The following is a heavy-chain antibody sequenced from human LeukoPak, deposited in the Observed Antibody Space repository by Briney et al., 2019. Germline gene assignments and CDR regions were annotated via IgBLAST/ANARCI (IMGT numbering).Heavy chain of an antibody. J-gene: IGHJ6*03. CDR3: AKDPVVAATPHYYYYYFMDV. D-gene: IGHD2-15*01. CDR1: GFTFSSYA. Sequence: GGSLRLSCAASGFTFSSYAMHWVRQAPGKGLEWVAVISYDGSNKYYADSVKGRFTISRDNSKNTLYLQMNSLRAEDTAVYYCAKDPVVAATPHYYYYYFMDVWGKGTTVTISS. CDR2: ISYDGSNK. V-gene: IGHV3-30*04.